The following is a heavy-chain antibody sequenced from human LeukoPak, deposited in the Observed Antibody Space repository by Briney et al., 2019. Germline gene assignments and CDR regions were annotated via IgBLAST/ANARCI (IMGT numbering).Heavy chain of an antibody. CDR1: GYTFTSYY. D-gene: IGHD1-26*01. Sequence: GASVKVSCKASGYTFTSYYMHWVRQAPEQGLEWMGIINPSGGSTSYAQKFQGRVTMTRDTSTSTVYMELSSLRSEDTAVYYCARAMGATNGESDYWGQGTLVTVSP. V-gene: IGHV1-46*01. CDR2: INPSGGST. CDR3: ARAMGATNGESDY. J-gene: IGHJ4*02.